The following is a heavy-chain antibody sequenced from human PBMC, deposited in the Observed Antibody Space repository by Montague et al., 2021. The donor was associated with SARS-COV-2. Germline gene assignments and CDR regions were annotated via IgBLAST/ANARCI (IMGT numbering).Heavy chain of an antibody. CDR1: GGSIRTSSYY. J-gene: IGHJ3*02. CDR2: IYYSGSS. Sequence: SETLSLTCTVSGGSIRTSSYYWGWNRQPPGKGLDWIGSIYYSGSSYYNPSLKSRVTIAVDTSKNQFSLKLSSVTAADTAVYSCAMRGGALDAFDIWGQGTMVIVSS. CDR3: AMRGGALDAFDI. V-gene: IGHV4-39*01. D-gene: IGHD4-17*01.